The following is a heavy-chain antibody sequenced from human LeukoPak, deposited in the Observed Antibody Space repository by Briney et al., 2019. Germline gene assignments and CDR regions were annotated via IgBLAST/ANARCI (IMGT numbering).Heavy chain of an antibody. CDR2: IYYSGST. Sequence: PSETLSLTCTVSGGSISSYYWSWIRQPPGKGLERIGYIYYSGSTNYNPSLKSRVTISVDTSENQFSLKLSSVTAADTAVYYCARSDTAMVPFDYWGQGTLVTVSS. V-gene: IGHV4-59*01. D-gene: IGHD5-18*01. J-gene: IGHJ4*02. CDR3: ARSDTAMVPFDY. CDR1: GGSISSYY.